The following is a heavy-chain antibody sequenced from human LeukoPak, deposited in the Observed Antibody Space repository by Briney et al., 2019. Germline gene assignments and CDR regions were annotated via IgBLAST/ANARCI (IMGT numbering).Heavy chain of an antibody. D-gene: IGHD6-13*01. CDR3: ARGVTAAGSS. V-gene: IGHV4-59*01. J-gene: IGHJ5*02. Sequence: SETLSLTCTVSGDSITTYYWSWIRQSPGKGLEWTGYINYIGSTNYNPSLKNRVTISADISKSQFSLRLRSVTAADTAVYFCARGVTAAGSSWGQGTLVTVSS. CDR1: GDSITTYY. CDR2: INYIGST.